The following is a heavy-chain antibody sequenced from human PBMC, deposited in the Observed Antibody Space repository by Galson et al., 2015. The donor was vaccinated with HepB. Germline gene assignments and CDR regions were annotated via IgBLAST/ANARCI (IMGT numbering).Heavy chain of an antibody. CDR1: GYTFTSYG. V-gene: IGHV1-18*01. D-gene: IGHD3-22*01. CDR2: ISAYNGNT. J-gene: IGHJ3*02. CDR3: ARRDYYDSSGYPRAFDI. Sequence: SCKASGYTFTSYGISWVRQAPGQGLEWMGWISAYNGNTNYAQKLQGRVTMTTDTSTSTAYMELRSLRSDDTAVYYCARRDYYDSSGYPRAFDIWGQGTMVTVSS.